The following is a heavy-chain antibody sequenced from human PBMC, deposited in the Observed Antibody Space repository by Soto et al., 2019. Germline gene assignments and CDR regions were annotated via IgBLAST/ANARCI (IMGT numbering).Heavy chain of an antibody. Sequence: KGLEWVSYISSSGSTIYYADSVKGRFTISRDNAKNSLNLQMNSLRAEDTAVYFFQAEDGIRDVSSVSAFLLNRSSDL. CDR3: QAEDGIRDVSSVSAFLLNRSSDL. J-gene: IGHJ2*01. D-gene: IGHD6-6*01. V-gene: IGHV3-11*01. CDR2: ISSSGSTI.